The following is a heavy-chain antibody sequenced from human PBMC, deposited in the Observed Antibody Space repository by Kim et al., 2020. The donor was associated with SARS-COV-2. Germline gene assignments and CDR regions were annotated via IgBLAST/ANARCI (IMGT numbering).Heavy chain of an antibody. CDR2: IKSKTDGGTT. CDR1: GFTFSNAW. V-gene: IGHV3-15*01. D-gene: IGHD5-18*01. CDR3: TTGPLRGYSYWQIDY. J-gene: IGHJ4*02. Sequence: GGSLRLSCAASGFTFSNAWMSWVRQAPGKGLEWVGRIKSKTDGGTTDYAAPVKGRFTISRDDSKNTLYLQMNSLKTEDTAVYYCTTGPLRGYSYWQIDYWGQGTLVTVSS.